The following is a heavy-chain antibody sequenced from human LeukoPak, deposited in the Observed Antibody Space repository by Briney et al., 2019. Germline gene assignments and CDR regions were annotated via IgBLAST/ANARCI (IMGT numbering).Heavy chain of an antibody. D-gene: IGHD1-26*01. CDR1: GGTFSSYT. CDR3: AREIVGAKKANLDY. V-gene: IGHV1-69*04. CDR2: IIPILGIA. Sequence: ASVKVSCKASGGTFSSYTISWVRQAPGQGLGWMGRIIPILGIANYAQKFQGRVTITADKSTSTAYMELSSLRSEDTAVYYCAREIVGAKKANLDYWGQGTLVTVSS. J-gene: IGHJ4*02.